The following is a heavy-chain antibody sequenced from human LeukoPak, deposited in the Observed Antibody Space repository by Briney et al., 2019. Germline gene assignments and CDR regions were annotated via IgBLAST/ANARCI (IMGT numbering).Heavy chain of an antibody. J-gene: IGHJ4*02. CDR2: IYTSGST. D-gene: IGHD6-6*01. Sequence: PSETLSLTCTVSGGSISSGSYYWSWIRQPAGKGLEWIGRIYTSGSTNYNPSLKSRVTISVDTSKNQFSLKLSSVTAADTAVYYCARSRPYSSSSNSFDYWGQGTLVTVSS. CDR3: ARSRPYSSSSNSFDY. CDR1: GGSISSGSYY. V-gene: IGHV4-61*02.